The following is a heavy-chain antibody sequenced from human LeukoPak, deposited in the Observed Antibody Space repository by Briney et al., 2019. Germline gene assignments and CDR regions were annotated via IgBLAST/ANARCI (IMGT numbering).Heavy chain of an antibody. V-gene: IGHV4-34*01. CDR3: ARTRGYSNYADY. D-gene: IGHD4-11*01. CDR2: INHSGST. J-gene: IGHJ4*02. CDR1: GGSFSGYY. Sequence: SETLSLTCAVYGGSFSGYYWSWIRQPPGKGLEWIGEINHSGSTNYNPSLKSRVTISVDTSKNQFSLKLSSVTAADTAVYYCARTRGYSNYADYWGQGTLVTVSS.